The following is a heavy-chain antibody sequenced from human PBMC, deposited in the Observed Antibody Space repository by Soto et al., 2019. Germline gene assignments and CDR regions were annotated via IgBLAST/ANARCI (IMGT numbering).Heavy chain of an antibody. Sequence: QVQLVESGGGVVQPGRSLKLSCAASDFSFSTYGMHWVRQAPGKGLEWVSVIWFDGTDKYYADSVKGRFTVSRDNRKNTLYLQMNSLGVEVTAVYYCVRGSPRYSARQGLDYWGPGTLVTVSS. CDR1: DFSFSTYG. J-gene: IGHJ4*02. D-gene: IGHD1-26*01. V-gene: IGHV3-33*01. CDR2: IWFDGTDK. CDR3: VRGSPRYSARQGLDY.